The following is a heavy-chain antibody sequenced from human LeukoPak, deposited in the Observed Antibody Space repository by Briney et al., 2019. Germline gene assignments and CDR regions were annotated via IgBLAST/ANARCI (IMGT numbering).Heavy chain of an antibody. D-gene: IGHD2-15*01. CDR3: TRGGGYDAFDI. CDR2: IHTSGTT. V-gene: IGHV4-61*02. J-gene: IGHJ3*02. CDR1: GGSISSGSYF. Sequence: SETLSLTCTVSGGSISSGSYFWSWTRQPAGKGLEWIGRIHTSGTTNYNPSLKSRVTISIDRSKNQFSLKLSSVTATDTAMYYCTRGGGYDAFDIWGQGTMVTVSS.